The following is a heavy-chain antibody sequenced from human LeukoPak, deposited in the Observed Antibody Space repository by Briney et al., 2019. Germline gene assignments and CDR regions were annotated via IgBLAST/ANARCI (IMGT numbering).Heavy chain of an antibody. CDR1: GFTFSSYN. CDR3: ARDISRRSGWHWFDP. D-gene: IGHD6-19*01. Sequence: GGSLRLSCAASGFTFSSYNMNWVRQAPGKGLEWVSSISSSRTYIYYADSVKGRFTISRDNAKNSLYLQMNSLRADDSAVYSCARDISRRSGWHWFDPWGQGTLVTVSS. V-gene: IGHV3-21*01. J-gene: IGHJ5*02. CDR2: ISSSRTYI.